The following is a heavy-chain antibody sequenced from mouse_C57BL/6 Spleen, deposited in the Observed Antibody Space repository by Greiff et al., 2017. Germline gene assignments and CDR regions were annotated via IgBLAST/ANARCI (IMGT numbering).Heavy chain of an antibody. Sequence: VQLQQSGPGMVKPSQSLSLTCTVTGYSITSGYDWHWIRHFPGNKLEWMGYISYSGSTNYNPSLKSRISITHDTSKNHFFLKLNSVTTEDTATYYCARGHYGSSFDYWGQGTTLTVSS. V-gene: IGHV3-1*01. CDR1: GYSITSGYD. D-gene: IGHD1-1*01. CDR2: ISYSGST. J-gene: IGHJ2*01. CDR3: ARGHYGSSFDY.